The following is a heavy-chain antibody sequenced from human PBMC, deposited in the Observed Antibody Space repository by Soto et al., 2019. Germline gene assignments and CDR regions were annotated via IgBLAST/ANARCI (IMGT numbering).Heavy chain of an antibody. CDR3: AKVPTTVTTGGNAFDT. CDR2: ISYDGSNK. D-gene: IGHD4-17*01. CDR1: GFTFSSYG. Sequence: GGSLRLSCAASGFTFSSYGMHWVRQAPGKGLEWVAVISYDGSNKYYADSVKGRFTISRDNSKNTLYLQMNSLRAEDTAVYYCAKVPTTVTTGGNAFDTWGQGTLVTVSS. V-gene: IGHV3-30*18. J-gene: IGHJ3*02.